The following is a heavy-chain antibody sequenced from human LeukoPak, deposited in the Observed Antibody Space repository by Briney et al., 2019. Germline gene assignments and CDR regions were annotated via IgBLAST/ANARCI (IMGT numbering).Heavy chain of an antibody. V-gene: IGHV3-15*01. CDR3: TTDTVTIFGLVIYYYYYMDV. D-gene: IGHD3-3*01. Sequence: PGGSLRLSCAASAFTFSNAWMSWVRQAPGKGLEWVGRIKSKTDGGTTDYAAPVKGRFTISRDDSKNTLYLQMNSLKTEDTAVYYCTTDTVTIFGLVIYYYYYMDVWGKGTTVTVSS. CDR1: AFTFSNAW. CDR2: IKSKTDGGTT. J-gene: IGHJ6*03.